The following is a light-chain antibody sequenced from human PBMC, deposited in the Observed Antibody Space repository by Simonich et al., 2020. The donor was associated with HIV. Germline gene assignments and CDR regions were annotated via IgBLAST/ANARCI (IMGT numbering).Light chain of an antibody. V-gene: IGKV1-5*03. CDR1: QSTVTW. J-gene: IGKJ1*01. CDR3: QQYNSHFPT. Sequence: DLQMTLSPSTLSASVGDRVTFTCRASQSTVTWLAWSQLKPGQAPKLLIYKASSLESGVPSTFSGSRSGTEFTLTISILQPDDFATYYCQQYNSHFPTFGQGPKVEIK. CDR2: KAS.